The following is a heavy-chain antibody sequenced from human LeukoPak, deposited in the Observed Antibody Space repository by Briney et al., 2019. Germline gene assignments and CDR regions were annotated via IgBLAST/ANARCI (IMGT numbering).Heavy chain of an antibody. CDR1: GGSISSYY. D-gene: IGHD6-19*01. J-gene: IGHJ4*02. V-gene: IGHV4-34*01. CDR3: ARGGIAVAGTDY. CDR2: INHSGST. Sequence: SETLSLTCTVSGGSISSYYWSWIRQPPGKGLEWIGEINHSGSTNYNPSLKSRVTISVDTSKNQFSLKLSSVTAADTAVYYCARGGIAVAGTDYWGQGTLVTVSS.